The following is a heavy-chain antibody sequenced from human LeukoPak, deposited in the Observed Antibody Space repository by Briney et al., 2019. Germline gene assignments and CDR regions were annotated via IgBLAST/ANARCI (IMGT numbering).Heavy chain of an antibody. D-gene: IGHD6-13*01. J-gene: IGHJ4*02. CDR1: GFTFSSYE. CDR3: ARGRKDMMAAGLFDY. V-gene: IGHV3-48*03. Sequence: SGGSLRLSCAASGFTFSSYEMNWVRQAPGKGLEWVLYMSRSGSTIYYADSAKGRFTISRDNAKNSLYLQMNSLRAEDTAVYYCARGRKDMMAAGLFDYWGQGTLVTVSS. CDR2: MSRSGSTI.